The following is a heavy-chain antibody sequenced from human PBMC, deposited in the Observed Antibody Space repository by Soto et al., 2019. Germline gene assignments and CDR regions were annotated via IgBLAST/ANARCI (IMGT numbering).Heavy chain of an antibody. Sequence: QVQLVQSGAEVKKPGASVKVSCKASGYTFISYGISWVRQAPGQGLEWMGWINAFNGNTNYAQKLQGRVTMTRDTSTSTAYMELMSLRSDDTAVYYCAIAPGAGTSFDSWGQGTLVTVSS. V-gene: IGHV1-18*01. J-gene: IGHJ4*02. CDR3: AIAPGAGTSFDS. CDR2: INAFNGNT. D-gene: IGHD6-13*01. CDR1: GYTFISYG.